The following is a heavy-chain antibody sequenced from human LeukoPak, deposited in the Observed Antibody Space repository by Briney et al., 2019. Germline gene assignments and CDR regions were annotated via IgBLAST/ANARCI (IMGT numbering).Heavy chain of an antibody. CDR3: ARVGLAAGTDPFDY. CDR1: GFTFSNYW. D-gene: IGHD6-13*01. J-gene: IGHJ4*02. Sequence: GGSLRLSCAASGFTFSNYWMTWVRQAPGKGLEWVVNIQEDGSEKNYVDSVKGRFTISRDNAKNSLYLQMNSLRAEDTAVYYCARVGLAAGTDPFDYWGQGTLVTVSS. CDR2: IQEDGSEK. V-gene: IGHV3-7*01.